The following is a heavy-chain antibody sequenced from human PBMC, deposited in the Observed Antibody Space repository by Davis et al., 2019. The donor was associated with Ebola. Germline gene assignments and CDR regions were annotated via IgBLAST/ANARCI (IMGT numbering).Heavy chain of an antibody. V-gene: IGHV3-9*03. CDR2: ISWNSGSI. D-gene: IGHD5-12*01. J-gene: IGHJ4*02. CDR1: GFNFDDYA. CDR3: ARGAVATTLDY. Sequence: SLKISCAGSGFNFDDYAMHWVRQPPGKGLEWVSGISWNSGSIGYADSVKGRFTISRDNAKNSLYLQMNSLRAEDMALYYCARGAVATTLDYWGQGTLVTVSS.